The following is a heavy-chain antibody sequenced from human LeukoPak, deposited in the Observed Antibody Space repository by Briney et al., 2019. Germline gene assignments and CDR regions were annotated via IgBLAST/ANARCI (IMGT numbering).Heavy chain of an antibody. CDR3: ARTGRAANAFEI. J-gene: IGHJ3*02. D-gene: IGHD1-14*01. V-gene: IGHV3-21*01. Sequence: PGGSLRLSCAASGFTFSSYSMNWVRQAPGKGLEWVSSISSSSSYIYYADSVKGRFTISRDNAKNSLYLQMNSLRAEDTAVYYWARTGRAANAFEIWGQGTKVTVSS. CDR1: GFTFSSYS. CDR2: ISSSSSYI.